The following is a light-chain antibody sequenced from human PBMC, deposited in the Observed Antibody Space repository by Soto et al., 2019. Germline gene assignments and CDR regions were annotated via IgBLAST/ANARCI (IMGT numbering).Light chain of an antibody. CDR2: DAS. Sequence: EIVLTQSPAVLSLSPGERATLSCGASQSISSRYLAWYQQRPGLAPRLLIYDASYRATGIPDRFSGSGSGTDFTLTIRRMEPGESAVYYCQQYGTSPQTFGQGTRLEIK. CDR3: QQYGTSPQT. V-gene: IGKV3D-20*01. J-gene: IGKJ2*01. CDR1: QSISSRY.